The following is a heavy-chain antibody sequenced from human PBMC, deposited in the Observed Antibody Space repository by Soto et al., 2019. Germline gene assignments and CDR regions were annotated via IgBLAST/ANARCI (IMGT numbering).Heavy chain of an antibody. Sequence: GRSLRLSCAASGFTFSSYAMSWFRQAPGKGLEWVSAISGSGGSTYYADSVKGRFSISRDNSKNPLYLQMNSLRAEDTAVYYCAKDLEPAAPNWFDPWGQGTLVTV. J-gene: IGHJ5*02. CDR3: AKDLEPAAPNWFDP. V-gene: IGHV3-23*01. CDR1: GFTFSSYA. CDR2: ISGSGGST. D-gene: IGHD2-2*01.